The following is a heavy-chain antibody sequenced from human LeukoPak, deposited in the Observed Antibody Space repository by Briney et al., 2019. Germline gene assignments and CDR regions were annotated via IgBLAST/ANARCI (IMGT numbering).Heavy chain of an antibody. V-gene: IGHV3-7*01. J-gene: IGHJ4*02. D-gene: IGHD1-26*01. CDR2: IKPDGRDK. CDR3: ASWEGSTNY. Sequence: PGGSLRHSCAAPGLFFSTNWMSWVRQAPGKGLEWVAVIKPDGRDKYYVDSVKGRFTMSRDNGKNSVYLQMNSLRPEDTPVYYCASWEGSTNYWGQGTLVTVSS. CDR1: GLFFSTNW.